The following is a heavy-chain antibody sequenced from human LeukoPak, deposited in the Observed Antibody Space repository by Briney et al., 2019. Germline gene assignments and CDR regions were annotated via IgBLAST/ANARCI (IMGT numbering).Heavy chain of an antibody. CDR1: GFTFNTYG. J-gene: IGHJ5*02. Sequence: GGSLRLSCAASGFTFNTYGMSWVRQAPGKGLEWVSTISGGGENTHYADSVKGRFTVSRDNSKNTMYLQMNNLRGDDTALYYCTKDVGPGYDWFDPWGQGTQVTVSS. CDR3: TKDVGPGYDWFDP. V-gene: IGHV3-23*01. CDR2: ISGGGENT. D-gene: IGHD1-1*01.